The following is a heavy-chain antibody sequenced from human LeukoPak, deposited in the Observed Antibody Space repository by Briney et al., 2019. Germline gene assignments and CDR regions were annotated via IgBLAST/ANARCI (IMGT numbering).Heavy chain of an antibody. CDR1: GFTFSTYV. J-gene: IGHJ4*02. V-gene: IGHV3-23*01. Sequence: GGSLRLSCAASGFTFSTYVMSWVRQAPGKGLEWDSAISGSGGSTYYADSVKGRFTISRDNSKNTLYLQMNSLGADDTAVYYCAKGNWRYFDYWGQGTLVTVSS. D-gene: IGHD1-1*01. CDR3: AKGNWRYFDY. CDR2: ISGSGGST.